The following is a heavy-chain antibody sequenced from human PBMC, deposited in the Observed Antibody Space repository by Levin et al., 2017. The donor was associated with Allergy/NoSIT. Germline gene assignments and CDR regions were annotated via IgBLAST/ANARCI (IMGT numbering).Heavy chain of an antibody. J-gene: IGHJ4*02. D-gene: IGHD5-12*01. CDR3: AGPYSDFDPHFDY. Sequence: GESLKISCAASGFTFSDYYMNWIRQAPGKGLEWLSYISPTGSTIYADSVKGRFTISRDNAKNSLYLQMNSLRADDTAVYYCAGPYSDFDPHFDYWVQGTLVTVSS. CDR1: GFTFSDYY. V-gene: IGHV3-11*01. CDR2: ISPTGSTI.